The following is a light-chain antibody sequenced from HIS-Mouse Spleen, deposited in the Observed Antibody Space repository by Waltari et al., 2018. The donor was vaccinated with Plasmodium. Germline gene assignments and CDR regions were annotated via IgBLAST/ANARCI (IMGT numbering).Light chain of an antibody. V-gene: IGKV3-20*01. CDR2: GAS. CDR1: QSVSSSY. J-gene: IGKJ4*01. CDR3: QQYGSSPLT. Sequence: EIVLTQSPGTLSLSPGERATLSCRASQSVSSSYLAWYQQTPGQGPRLLIYGASSRATGIADRCSGSGSGTDFTLTISRLEPEDCAVYYCQQYGSSPLTFGGGTKVEIK.